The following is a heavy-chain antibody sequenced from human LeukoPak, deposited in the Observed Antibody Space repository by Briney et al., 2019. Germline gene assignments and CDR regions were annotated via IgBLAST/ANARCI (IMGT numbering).Heavy chain of an antibody. CDR2: IYYSGST. D-gene: IGHD2-2*01. Sequence: SETLSLTCTVSGGSISTGDDYWSWIRQPPGKGLEWIGYIYYSGSTYYNPSLRSRVTISLHTSMNQFSLKLSSVTAADTAVYYCARDWLYCSSTSCYSFFDYWGQGTLVTVSS. J-gene: IGHJ4*02. CDR1: GGSISTGDDY. CDR3: ARDWLYCSSTSCYSFFDY. V-gene: IGHV4-30-4*01.